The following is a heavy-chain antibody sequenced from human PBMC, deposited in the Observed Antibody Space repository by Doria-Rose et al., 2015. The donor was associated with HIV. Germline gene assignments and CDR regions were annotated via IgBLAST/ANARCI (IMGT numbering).Heavy chain of an antibody. V-gene: IGHV3-9*01. J-gene: IGHJ6*03. Sequence: VQLVQSGRGLVQPGRSLRLSCVGSGFSFESYAMHWVRLAPGKGLEWVAGISWHSGAKGNAYSVESRFTISRDNAKKSVYLEMRSLRPEDTAFYYCAKAPIIGPKYYFYMDVWGKGTSVTVSS. CDR1: GFSFESYA. D-gene: IGHD3-3*01. CDR2: ISWHSGAK. CDR3: AKAPIIGPKYYFYMDV.